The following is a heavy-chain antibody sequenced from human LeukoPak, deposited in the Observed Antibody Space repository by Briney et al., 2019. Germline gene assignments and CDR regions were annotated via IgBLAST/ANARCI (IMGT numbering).Heavy chain of an antibody. CDR2: ISYDGSNK. Sequence: GRSLRLSCAASGFTFSSYAMHWVRQAPGKGLEWVAVISYDGSNKYYADSVKGRFTISRDNAKNSLYLQMNSLRAEDTAVYYCARGPKDTAMVTSDYWGQGTLVTVSS. CDR3: ARGPKDTAMVTSDY. V-gene: IGHV3-30-3*01. D-gene: IGHD5-18*01. J-gene: IGHJ4*02. CDR1: GFTFSSYA.